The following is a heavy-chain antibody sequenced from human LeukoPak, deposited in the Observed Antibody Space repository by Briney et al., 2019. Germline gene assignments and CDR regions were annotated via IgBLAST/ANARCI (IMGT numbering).Heavy chain of an antibody. V-gene: IGHV3-74*01. CDR2: INSDGSST. Sequence: TGGSLRLSCAASGFTFSSYWMHWVRQAPGKGPVWVSRINSDGSSTDYADSVKGRFTISRDNAKNSLYLQMNSLRVEDTALYYCARARSYGGNSGIVAFDIWGQGTMLTVSS. D-gene: IGHD4-23*01. CDR1: GFTFSSYW. CDR3: ARARSYGGNSGIVAFDI. J-gene: IGHJ3*02.